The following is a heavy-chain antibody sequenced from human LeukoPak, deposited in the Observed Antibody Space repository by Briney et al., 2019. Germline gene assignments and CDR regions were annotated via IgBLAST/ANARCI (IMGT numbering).Heavy chain of an antibody. Sequence: ETLSLTCTVSGVSISSGTSYWGSVRQPPGKGLEWIASIYYNGHTNYNTSLKSRVTMSVDTSKNQFSLKLSSATAADTAVYFCVGRGYCRIFSCDNWFDPWGQGTLLTVSS. D-gene: IGHD2-2*01. CDR2: IYYNGHT. CDR1: GVSISSGTSY. J-gene: IGHJ5*02. V-gene: IGHV4-39*07. CDR3: VGRGYCRIFSCDNWFDP.